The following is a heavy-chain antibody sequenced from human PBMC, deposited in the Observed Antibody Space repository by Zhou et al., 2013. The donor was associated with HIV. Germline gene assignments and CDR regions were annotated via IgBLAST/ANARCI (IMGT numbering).Heavy chain of an antibody. CDR1: GGTFSSYA. CDR3: ARDMALRYSDYYYGMDV. Sequence: QVQLVQSGAEVKKPGSSVKVSCKASGGTFSSYAISWVRQAPGQGLEWMGGIIPIYGATNYVQKFQGRVTITTDESTSTVYMELSSLRSEDTAVYYCARDMALRYSDYYYGMDVWGQGP. V-gene: IGHV1-69*05. J-gene: IGHJ6*02. D-gene: IGHD3-9*01. CDR2: IIPIYGAT.